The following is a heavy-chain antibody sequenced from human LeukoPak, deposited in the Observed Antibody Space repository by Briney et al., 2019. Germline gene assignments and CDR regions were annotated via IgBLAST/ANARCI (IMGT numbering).Heavy chain of an antibody. V-gene: IGHV4-59*01. J-gene: IGHJ3*02. D-gene: IGHD5-12*01. CDR2: IYYSGST. CDR3: ARVTGYDYDAFDI. CDR1: GGSISSYY. Sequence: PSETLSLTCTVSGGSISSYYWSWIRQPPGKGLEWIGYIYYSGSTNYNPSLKSRVTISVDTSKNQFSLKLSSVTAADTAVYYCARVTGYDYDAFDIWGQGTMVTVSS.